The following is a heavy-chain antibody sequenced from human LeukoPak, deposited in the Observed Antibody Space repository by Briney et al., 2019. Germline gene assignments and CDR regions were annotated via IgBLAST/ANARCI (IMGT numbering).Heavy chain of an antibody. D-gene: IGHD6-19*01. Sequence: PSETLSLTCIVSGGSINTYYWSWIRQPPGKGLEWIGYIYYSGSTNYNSSLKRRVTISIDTSKNQFSLKLSSVTAADTAVYYCARAVASNDDAFDIWGQGTMVTVSS. CDR1: GGSINTYY. CDR2: IYYSGST. CDR3: ARAVASNDDAFDI. J-gene: IGHJ3*02. V-gene: IGHV4-59*01.